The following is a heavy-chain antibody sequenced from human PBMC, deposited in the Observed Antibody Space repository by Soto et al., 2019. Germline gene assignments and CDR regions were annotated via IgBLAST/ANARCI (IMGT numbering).Heavy chain of an antibody. Sequence: QVQLVESGGGVVQPGRSLRRSCASSGFTFSSYGMHWVRQAPGKGLEWVAVISYDGSYKYYADSVKGRFTIYRDNSKHTLYLQMNSLRAEDTALYYCANWSGGCDYWGQGTLVTVSS. CDR3: ANWSGGCDY. J-gene: IGHJ4*02. D-gene: IGHD2-8*02. CDR1: GFTFSSYG. V-gene: IGHV3-30*18. CDR2: ISYDGSYK.